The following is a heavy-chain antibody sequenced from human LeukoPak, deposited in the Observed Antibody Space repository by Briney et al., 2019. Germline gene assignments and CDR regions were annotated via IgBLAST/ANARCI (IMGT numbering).Heavy chain of an antibody. V-gene: IGHV4-34*01. D-gene: IGHD3-22*01. CDR1: GGSFSGYY. Sequence: SETLSLTCAVYGGSFSGYYWSWIRQPPGKGLEWIGEINHSGSINYSPSLKSRVTISVDTSKNQFSLKLSSVTAADTAVYYCARVPVDDSSSYLYFHYYGMDVWGQGTTVTVSS. J-gene: IGHJ6*02. CDR2: INHSGSI. CDR3: ARVPVDDSSSYLYFHYYGMDV.